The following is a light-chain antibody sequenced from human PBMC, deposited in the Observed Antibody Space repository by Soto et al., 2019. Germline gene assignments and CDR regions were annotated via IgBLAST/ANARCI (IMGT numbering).Light chain of an antibody. Sequence: IVLTQSPGTLSLSPGERATLSCRASQSVSTLYMTWYQQKPGQAPRLLIYDVSTRATGVQARFSGTGSETDFTLTISGLQSEDSAVYFCKQYNNWPFSFGQGTRLEIK. CDR2: DVS. CDR3: KQYNNWPFS. J-gene: IGKJ5*01. V-gene: IGKV3-15*01. CDR1: QSVSTL.